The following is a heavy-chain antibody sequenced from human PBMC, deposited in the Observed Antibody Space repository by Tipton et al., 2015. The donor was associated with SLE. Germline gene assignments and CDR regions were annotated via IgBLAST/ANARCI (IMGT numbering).Heavy chain of an antibody. D-gene: IGHD7-27*01. CDR3: ASVSGERSDFAS. Sequence: TLSLTCTVSGGSISSGGYYWSWIRQHPGKGLEWIGYIYYSGNTYYNPSLKSRVTISVDTSKNQFSQKLSSVTAADTAVYYCASVSGERSDFASWGQETRVTVP. J-gene: IGHJ4*02. V-gene: IGHV4-31*03. CDR1: GGSISSGGYY. CDR2: IYYSGNT.